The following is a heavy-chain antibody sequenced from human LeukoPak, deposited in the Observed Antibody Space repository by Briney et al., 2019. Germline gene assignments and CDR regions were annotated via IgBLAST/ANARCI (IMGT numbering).Heavy chain of an antibody. D-gene: IGHD1-1*01. CDR3: AAYNNGHFDY. V-gene: IGHV4-39*01. Sequence: SETLSLTCTVSGDSINSNIYYWAWIRQPPGKGLEWIGNFYYTGSTYYNPSVKSRVTISADPSKNQFSLKLSSVTATDTAVHYCAAYNNGHFDYWGQGTLVTVSS. CDR1: GDSINSNIYY. CDR2: FYYTGST. J-gene: IGHJ4*02.